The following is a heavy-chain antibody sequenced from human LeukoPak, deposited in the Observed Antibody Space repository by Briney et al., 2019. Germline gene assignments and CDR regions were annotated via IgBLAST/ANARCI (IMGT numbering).Heavy chain of an antibody. CDR3: ARAVLSSSSRHDAFDI. J-gene: IGHJ3*02. CDR2: IYYSGST. D-gene: IGHD6-6*01. CDR1: GGSISSGDYY. Sequence: SETLSLTCTVSGGSISSGDYYWSWIRQPPGKGLEWIGYIYYSGSTYYNPSLKSRVTISVDTSKNQFSLKLSSVTAADTAVYYCARAVLSSSSRHDAFDIWGQGTMVTVSS. V-gene: IGHV4-30-4*01.